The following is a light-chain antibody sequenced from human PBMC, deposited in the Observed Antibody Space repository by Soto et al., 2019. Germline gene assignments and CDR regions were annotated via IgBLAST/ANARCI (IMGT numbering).Light chain of an antibody. CDR3: SSYGGSNHLV. V-gene: IGLV2-8*01. CDR1: SSDVGGYSY. CDR2: EVS. Sequence: QSVLTQPPSASGSPGQSVTISCTGASSDVGGYSYVSWYQQHPGKAPKLMIYEVSKRPSGVPDRFSGSKSGNTASLTVSGLQAEDEAYYYCSSYGGSNHLVFCGGTKVTVL. J-gene: IGLJ2*01.